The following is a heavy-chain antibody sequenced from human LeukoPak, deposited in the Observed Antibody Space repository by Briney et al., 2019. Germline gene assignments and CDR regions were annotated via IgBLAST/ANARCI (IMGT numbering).Heavy chain of an antibody. D-gene: IGHD3-22*01. CDR2: ISAYNGNT. CDR1: GYTFTTYG. J-gene: IGHJ4*02. V-gene: IGHV1-18*01. CDR3: ATTWAETYYYDSSGYYFDY. Sequence: GASVKVSCKASGYTFTTYGISWVRQAPGQGLEWMGWISAYNGNTNYAQKFQGRVTMTTDISTSTAYMELRSLRSDDTAVYYCATTWAETYYYDSSGYYFDYWGQGTLVTVSP.